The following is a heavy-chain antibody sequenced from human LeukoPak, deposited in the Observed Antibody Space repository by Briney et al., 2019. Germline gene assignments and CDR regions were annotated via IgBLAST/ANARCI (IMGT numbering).Heavy chain of an antibody. CDR2: SRNKASSYTT. CDR1: GFKFSDHY. D-gene: IGHD2-15*01. J-gene: IGHJ4*02. V-gene: IGHV3-72*01. CDR3: AKDGLGYCSGGSCSTNFDY. Sequence: GGSLRLSCAASGFKFSDHYIDWVRQAPGKGLEWVGRSRNKASSYTTEYAASVEGRFTISRDVSESSLYLQMNSLRTEDTAVYYCAKDGLGYCSGGSCSTNFDYWGQGTLVTVSS.